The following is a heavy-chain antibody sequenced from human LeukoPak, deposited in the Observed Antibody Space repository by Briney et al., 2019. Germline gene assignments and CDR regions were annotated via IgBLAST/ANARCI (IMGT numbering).Heavy chain of an antibody. CDR1: GFTFSSYW. D-gene: IGHD5-12*01. V-gene: IGHV3-7*01. J-gene: IGHJ4*02. CDR3: VRDSPGYGAYDFD. CDR2: IKEDGSTK. Sequence: GGSLRLSCAASGFTFSSYWMSWVRQAPGKGLEWVADIKEDGSTKYYVDSVKGRFTISRDNAKNSLYLQMNNLSAEDTAVYYCVRDSPGYGAYDFDWGQGTLVTVSS.